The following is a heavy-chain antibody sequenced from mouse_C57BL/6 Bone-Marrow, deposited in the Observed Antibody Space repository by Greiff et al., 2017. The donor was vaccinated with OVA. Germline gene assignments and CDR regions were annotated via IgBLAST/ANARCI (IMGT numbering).Heavy chain of an antibody. V-gene: IGHV1-81*01. J-gene: IGHJ4*01. CDR2: IYPRSGNT. CDR3: ARRGYGYADYYAMDY. D-gene: IGHD2-2*01. CDR1: GYTFTSYG. Sequence: QVQLQQSGAELARPGASVKLSCKASGYTFTSYGISWVKQRTGQGLEWIGEIYPRSGNTYYNEKFKGKATLTADKSSSTAYMELRSLTSEDSAVYFCARRGYGYADYYAMDYWGQGTSVTVSS.